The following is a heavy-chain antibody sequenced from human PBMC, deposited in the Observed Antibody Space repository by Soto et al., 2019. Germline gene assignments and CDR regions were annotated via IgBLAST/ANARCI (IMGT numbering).Heavy chain of an antibody. CDR2: ISAYTGKA. V-gene: IGHV1-18*04. CDR1: GYVYISYG. Sequence: QVQLVQSGPEVKKPGASVKVSCKTSGYVYISYGISWVRQAPGHGLEWVGWISAYTGKADYAQKFQGRVTMTTETSTSTAFLELRSLRSDDTAVYNCARDQRYYGSGSYYSDSWGQGTLVTVSS. CDR3: ARDQRYYGSGSYYSDS. D-gene: IGHD3-10*01. J-gene: IGHJ4*02.